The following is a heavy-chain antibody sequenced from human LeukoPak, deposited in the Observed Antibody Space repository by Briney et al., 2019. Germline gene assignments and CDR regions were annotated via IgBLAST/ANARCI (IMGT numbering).Heavy chain of an antibody. CDR3: AKPSIVGASRNYFDY. V-gene: IGHV3-23*01. Sequence: GGSLRLSCAASGFTFSSYAMIWVRQAPGKGLEWVSSVSGSGGTTYYADSVKGRFTISRDNSKNTLYLQMNSLRAEDTAIYYRAKPSIVGASRNYFDYWGQGTLVTVSS. D-gene: IGHD1-26*01. J-gene: IGHJ4*02. CDR1: GFTFSSYA. CDR2: VSGSGGTT.